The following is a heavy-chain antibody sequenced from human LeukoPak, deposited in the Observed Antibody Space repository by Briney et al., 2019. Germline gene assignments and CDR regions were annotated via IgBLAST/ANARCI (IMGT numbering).Heavy chain of an antibody. V-gene: IGHV4-59*08. Sequence: SETLSLTCTVSGGSISSYYWSWIRQPPGKGLEWIGYIYYSGSTNYNPSLKSRVTISVDTSKNQFSLKLSSVTAADTAVYSCVRHVARAYIWGQGTKVTVSS. J-gene: IGHJ3*02. CDR1: GGSISSYY. CDR3: VRHVARAYI. CDR2: IYYSGST. D-gene: IGHD1-26*01.